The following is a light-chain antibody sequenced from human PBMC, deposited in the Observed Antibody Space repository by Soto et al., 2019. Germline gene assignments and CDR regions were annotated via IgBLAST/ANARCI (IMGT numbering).Light chain of an antibody. Sequence: EIALTQSPAPLSLSPGQRATLSCRASQSVSRYLAWYQQKPGQAPRLLLNDASNRATGIPARFTASGSGTVVPLTISSQEPEEFASYYCQQRSDWPITVGGRTKVDIK. CDR3: QQRSDWPIT. CDR1: QSVSRY. J-gene: IGKJ4*01. V-gene: IGKV3-11*01. CDR2: DAS.